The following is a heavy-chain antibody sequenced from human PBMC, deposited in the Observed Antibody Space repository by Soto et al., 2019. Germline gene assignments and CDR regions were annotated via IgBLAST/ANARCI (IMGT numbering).Heavy chain of an antibody. CDR2: FDPEDGET. Sequence: ASVKVSCKVSGYTLTELSMHWVRQAPGKGLEWMGGFDPEDGETIYAQKFQGRVTMTEDTSTDTAYMELSSLRSEDTAVYYCASNSNGRNYYYYGMDVWGQGTTVTVSS. D-gene: IGHD4-4*01. CDR1: GYTLTELS. V-gene: IGHV1-24*01. CDR3: ASNSNGRNYYYYGMDV. J-gene: IGHJ6*02.